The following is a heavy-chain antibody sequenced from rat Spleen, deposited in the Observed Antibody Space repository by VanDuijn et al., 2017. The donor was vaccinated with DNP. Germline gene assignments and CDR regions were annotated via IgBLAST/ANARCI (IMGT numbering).Heavy chain of an antibody. Sequence: EVQLVESGGGLVQPGRSLKLSCAASGFTFSDYYMAWVRQAPKKGLEWVAYISYEGSSTYYRDSVKGRFTMSRDNAKSTLYLQMNSLRSEDMATYYCARHGRRVLDYWGQGVMVTVSS. D-gene: IGHD1-11*01. V-gene: IGHV5-22*01. CDR3: ARHGRRVLDY. J-gene: IGHJ2*01. CDR2: ISYEGSST. CDR1: GFTFSDYY.